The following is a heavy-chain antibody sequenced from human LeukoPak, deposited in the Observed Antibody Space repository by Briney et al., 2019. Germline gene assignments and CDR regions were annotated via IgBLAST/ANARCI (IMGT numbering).Heavy chain of an antibody. CDR1: GFTFNSYD. CDR3: ARDMYSSGWYVRGSAFDI. Sequence: GGSLRLSCAASGFTFNSYDMHWVRQPPGKGLEWVAFMEYDGSIKYYADSVKGRFTISRDNSKSTLYLQMDSLRADDTAVYYCARDMYSSGWYVRGSAFDIWGQGTMVTVSS. D-gene: IGHD6-19*01. J-gene: IGHJ3*02. V-gene: IGHV3-30*19. CDR2: MEYDGSIK.